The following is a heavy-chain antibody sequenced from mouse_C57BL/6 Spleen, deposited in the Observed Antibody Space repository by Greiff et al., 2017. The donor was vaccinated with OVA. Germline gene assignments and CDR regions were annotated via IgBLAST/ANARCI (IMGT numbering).Heavy chain of an antibody. D-gene: IGHD2-4*01. V-gene: IGHV1-19*01. CDR1: GYTFTDYY. Sequence: VQLQQSGPVLVKPGASVKMSCKASGYTFTDYYMNWVKQSHGKSLEWIGVINPYNGGTSYNQKFKGKATLTVNKSSSTAYMELNSLTSEDSAVYYGAGDYDGRFAYWGQGTLVTVSA. CDR3: AGDYDGRFAY. J-gene: IGHJ3*01. CDR2: INPYNGGT.